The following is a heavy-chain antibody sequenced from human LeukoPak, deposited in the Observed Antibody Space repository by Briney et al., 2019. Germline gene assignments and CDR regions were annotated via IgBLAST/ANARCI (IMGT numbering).Heavy chain of an antibody. CDR2: IHFGGST. J-gene: IGHJ6*03. V-gene: IGHV4-59*11. D-gene: IGHD1-26*01. CDR1: GDYINSHY. Sequence: SETLSLTCSVSGDYINSHYWTWIRQSSGRGLEWLGYIHFGGSTKYNPSLKSRVTISVDTSKNQFSLKLSSVTAADTAVYYCARVGGWYYYYYYMDVWGKGTTVTVSS. CDR3: ARVGGWYYYYYYMDV.